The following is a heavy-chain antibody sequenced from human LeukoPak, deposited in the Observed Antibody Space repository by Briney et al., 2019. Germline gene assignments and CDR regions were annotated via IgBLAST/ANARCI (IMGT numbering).Heavy chain of an antibody. Sequence: GGSLRLSCAASGFTFSSYAMSWVRQAPGKGLEWLSVLHSGGRTYYADSVKGRFTISRDNSKNTVFLQMNSLRAEDTAVYYCARESVYYDSDGLVYWGQGTLVTVSS. V-gene: IGHV3-23*03. J-gene: IGHJ4*02. CDR1: GFTFSSYA. D-gene: IGHD3-22*01. CDR2: LHSGGRT. CDR3: ARESVYYDSDGLVY.